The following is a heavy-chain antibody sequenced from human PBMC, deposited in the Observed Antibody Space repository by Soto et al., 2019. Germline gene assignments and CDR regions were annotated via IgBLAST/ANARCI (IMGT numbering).Heavy chain of an antibody. Sequence: EMQRVDSGGGLVQPGDSLRLSCAASGFSFSNYWMAWVRQAPGKGLEWVANIKEDGSQYTYVDSVKGRFPISRDNAKNSLYMPMNSLRHEDTAVYYCARATHYYAAWGQGTLVTVSS. CDR3: ARATHYYAA. CDR1: GFSFSNYW. CDR2: IKEDGSQY. D-gene: IGHD3-10*01. J-gene: IGHJ4*02. V-gene: IGHV3-7*04.